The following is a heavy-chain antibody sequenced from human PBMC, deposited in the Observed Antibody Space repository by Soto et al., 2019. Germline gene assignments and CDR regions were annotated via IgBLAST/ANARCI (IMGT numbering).Heavy chain of an antibody. V-gene: IGHV3-23*01. CDR3: AKDQYDYIWGSYRPQYYFDY. CDR2: ISGSGGST. J-gene: IGHJ4*02. D-gene: IGHD3-16*02. CDR1: GFTFSSYA. Sequence: GGSLRLSCAASGFTFSSYAMSWVRQAPGKGLEWVSAISGSGGSTYYADSVKGRFTISRDNSKNTLYLQMNSLRAEDTAVYYCAKDQYDYIWGSYRPQYYFDYWGQGALVTVSS.